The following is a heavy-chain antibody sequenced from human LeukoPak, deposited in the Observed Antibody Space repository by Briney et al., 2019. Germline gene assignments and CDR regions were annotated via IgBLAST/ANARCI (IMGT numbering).Heavy chain of an antibody. J-gene: IGHJ4*02. D-gene: IGHD6-13*01. CDR2: ISTSSNNI. V-gene: IGHV3-21*01. CDR3: ARDVVTAGTFDY. Sequence: GGSLRLSCAASGFTFSSYTMNWVRQAPGKGLEWVSSISTSSNNIHYADSVKGRFTISRDNSKNTLYLQMNSLRAEDTAVYYCARDVVTAGTFDYWGQGTLVTVSS. CDR1: GFTFSSYT.